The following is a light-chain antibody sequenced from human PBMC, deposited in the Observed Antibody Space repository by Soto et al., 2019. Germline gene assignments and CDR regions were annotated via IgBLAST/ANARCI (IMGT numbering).Light chain of an antibody. CDR3: SSYSGGNRYF. J-gene: IGLJ1*01. CDR1: SSQVAFYNY. CDR2: EVK. V-gene: IGLV2-8*01. Sequence: QSVLTQPPSASGSPGQSVNISCTGTSSQVAFYNYVSWYQQHPGKAPKLIIYEVKKRPSGVPHRFSGSKSGDTASLTVSGLRPEDEADYYCSSYSGGNRYFFGPGTKLTVL.